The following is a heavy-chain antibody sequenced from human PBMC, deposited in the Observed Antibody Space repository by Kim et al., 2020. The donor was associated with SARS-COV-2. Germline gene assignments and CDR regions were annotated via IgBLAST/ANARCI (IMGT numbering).Heavy chain of an antibody. J-gene: IGHJ6*02. CDR1: GYTFTSYY. Sequence: ASVKVSCKASGYTFTSYYMHWVRQAPGQGLEWMGIINPSGGSTSYAQKFQGRVTMTRDTSTSTVYMELSSLRSEDTAVYYCARDLLWFGESLYGMDVWGQGKTVTVSS. D-gene: IGHD3-10*01. V-gene: IGHV1-46*01. CDR2: INPSGGST. CDR3: ARDLLWFGESLYGMDV.